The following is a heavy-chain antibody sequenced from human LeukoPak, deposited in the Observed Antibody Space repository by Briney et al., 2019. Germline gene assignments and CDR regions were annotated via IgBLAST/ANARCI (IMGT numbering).Heavy chain of an antibody. J-gene: IGHJ4*02. CDR2: ISAYNGNT. D-gene: IGHD3-16*02. CDR1: GYTFTSYG. CDR3: ARGGNDYVWGSYRFIDY. V-gene: IGHV1-18*01. Sequence: GASVKVSCKASGYTFTSYGISWVRQAPGQGLEWMGWISAYNGNTNYAQKLQGRVTMTTDTSTSTAYMELRSLRSDDTAVYYYARGGNDYVWGSYRFIDYWGQGTLVTVSS.